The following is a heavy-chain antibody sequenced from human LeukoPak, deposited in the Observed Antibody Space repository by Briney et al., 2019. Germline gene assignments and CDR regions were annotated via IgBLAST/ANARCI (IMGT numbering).Heavy chain of an antibody. CDR1: GFTFSSYG. CDR3: AKLSGFCSGGSCHNWFDP. CDR2: IRYDGSNK. J-gene: IGHJ5*02. D-gene: IGHD2-15*01. Sequence: GGSPRLSCAASGFTFSSYGMHWVRQAPGKGLEWVAFIRYDGSNKYYADSVKGRFTISRDNSKNTLYLQMNSLRAEDTAVYYCAKLSGFCSGGSCHNWFDPWGQGTLVTVSS. V-gene: IGHV3-30*02.